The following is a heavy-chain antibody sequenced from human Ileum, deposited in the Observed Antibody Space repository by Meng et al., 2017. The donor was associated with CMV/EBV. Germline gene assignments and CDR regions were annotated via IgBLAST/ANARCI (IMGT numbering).Heavy chain of an antibody. J-gene: IGHJ4*02. D-gene: IGHD3-22*01. Sequence: EVQLVESGGDLVKPGGSLRHSCAASGFTFSNVWMSWARQAPGKGLEWVGRIRSKTDGGTQDYAAPVNGRFTISRDDSKNMLYLQMNNLKSEDTALYYCSTGGHYSSDWGQGTLVTVSS. CDR2: IRSKTDGGTQ. V-gene: IGHV3-15*05. CDR1: GFTFSNVW. CDR3: STGGHYSSD.